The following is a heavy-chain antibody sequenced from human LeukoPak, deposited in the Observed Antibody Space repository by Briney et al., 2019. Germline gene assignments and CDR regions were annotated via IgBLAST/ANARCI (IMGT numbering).Heavy chain of an antibody. V-gene: IGHV4-34*01. Sequence: SETLALTCAVYGGSFSGYYWSWIRQPPGKGLEWIGEISHSGSTNYNPSLKSRVTISVDTSKNQFSLKLSSVTAADTAVYYCAADVDHYCSSGTCYSLVFDPWGQGTLVTVSS. D-gene: IGHD2-15*01. CDR3: AADVDHYCSSGTCYSLVFDP. J-gene: IGHJ5*02. CDR2: ISHSGST. CDR1: GGSFSGYY.